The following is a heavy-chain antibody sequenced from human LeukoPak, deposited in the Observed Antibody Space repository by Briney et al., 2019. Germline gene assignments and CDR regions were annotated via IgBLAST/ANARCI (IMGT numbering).Heavy chain of an antibody. CDR2: IYHSGST. V-gene: IGHV4-30-2*03. J-gene: IGHJ4*02. CDR1: GGSISSGGYY. CDR3: AGQGCHAPYDS. Sequence: SQTLSLTCTVSGGSISSGGYYWSWIRQPPGKGLEWIGYIYHSGSTYYNPSLTSRVTTSVDTSKNQFFLKPNSVTAADTAVYYCAGQGCHAPYDSWGQGTLVTVSS.